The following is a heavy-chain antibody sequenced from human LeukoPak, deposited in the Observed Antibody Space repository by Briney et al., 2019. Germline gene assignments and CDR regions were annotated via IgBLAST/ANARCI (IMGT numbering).Heavy chain of an antibody. J-gene: IGHJ4*02. CDR1: GGSISSSSYY. Sequence: SETLSLTCTVSGGSISSSSYYWGWIRQPPGKGLEWIGSIYYSGSTYYNVSLKSRVTISVDTSKNQFSLKLSSVTAADTAVYYCARVGYSSGYYARDYFDYWGQGTLVTVSS. V-gene: IGHV4-39*07. D-gene: IGHD3-22*01. CDR2: IYYSGST. CDR3: ARVGYSSGYYARDYFDY.